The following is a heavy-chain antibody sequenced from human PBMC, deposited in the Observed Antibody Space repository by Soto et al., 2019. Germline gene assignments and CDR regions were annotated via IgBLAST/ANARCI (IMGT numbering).Heavy chain of an antibody. Sequence: SVKVSCKASRVAFSKFIVTWVRQAPGLGLEWVGGIIPIFGTANYAQKFQGRVTITADESTSTSYMEVNNLRSEDTAVYYCAKFRYSSPMRYYYGMDVWGQGTTVTVSS. J-gene: IGHJ6*02. CDR2: IIPIFGTA. D-gene: IGHD6-19*01. CDR3: AKFRYSSPMRYYYGMDV. V-gene: IGHV1-69*13. CDR1: RVAFSKFI.